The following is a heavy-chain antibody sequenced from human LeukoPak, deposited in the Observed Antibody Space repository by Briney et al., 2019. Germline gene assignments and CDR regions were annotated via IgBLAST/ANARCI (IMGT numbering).Heavy chain of an antibody. J-gene: IGHJ5*02. CDR1: GGSINSSSYY. Sequence: PSETLSLTCTVSGGSINSSSYYWGWIRQPPGKGLEWIVYIYYSGSTYYNPSLKSRVTISVDTSKNQFSLRLNSVTAADTAVYYCARGSIAAAEGSHWFDPWGQGTLVTVSS. CDR2: IYYSGST. V-gene: IGHV4-61*05. D-gene: IGHD6-13*01. CDR3: ARGSIAAAEGSHWFDP.